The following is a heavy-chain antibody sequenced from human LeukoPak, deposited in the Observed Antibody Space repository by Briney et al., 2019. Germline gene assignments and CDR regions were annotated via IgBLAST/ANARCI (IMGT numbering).Heavy chain of an antibody. D-gene: IGHD3-22*01. CDR2: MNPNSGNT. CDR3: AREYYYDSSGYQYPQFDY. CDR1: GYTFTSYD. J-gene: IGHJ4*02. Sequence: GASVKVSCKASGYTFTSYDINWVRQANGQGLEWMGWMNPNSGNTGYAQKFQGRVTITRNTSISTAYMELSSLRSEDTAVYYCAREYYYDSSGYQYPQFDYWGQGTLVTVSS. V-gene: IGHV1-8*03.